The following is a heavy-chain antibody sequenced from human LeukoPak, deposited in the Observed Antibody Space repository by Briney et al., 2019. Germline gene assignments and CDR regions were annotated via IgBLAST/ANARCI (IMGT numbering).Heavy chain of an antibody. CDR2: IYYSGST. Sequence: PSETLSLTRTVSGGSISSGDYYWSWIRQPPGKGLEWIGYIYYSGSTYYNPSLKSRVTISVDTSKNQFSLKLSSVTAADTAVYYCARDYYGDYYFDYWGQGTLATVSS. D-gene: IGHD4-17*01. CDR1: GGSISSGDYY. CDR3: ARDYYGDYYFDY. V-gene: IGHV4-30-4*01. J-gene: IGHJ4*02.